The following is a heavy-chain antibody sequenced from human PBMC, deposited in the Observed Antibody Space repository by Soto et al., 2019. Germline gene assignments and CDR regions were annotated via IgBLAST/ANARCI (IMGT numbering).Heavy chain of an antibody. CDR2: INANDGST. CDR3: ARDSSTDPLNLPFDY. V-gene: IGHV1-18*01. Sequence: GASVKVSCKASGYTFTSYGYAWVRQAPGQGLEWMGWINANDGSTNYAQKFQGRVTMTRDTSTSTVYMELSSLRSEDTAVYYCARDSSTDPLNLPFDYWGQGTLVTVSS. J-gene: IGHJ4*02. CDR1: GYTFTSYG.